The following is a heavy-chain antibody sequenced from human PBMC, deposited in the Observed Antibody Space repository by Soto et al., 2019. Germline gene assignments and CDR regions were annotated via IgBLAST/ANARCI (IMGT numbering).Heavy chain of an antibody. Sequence: EVQLVESGGGLVKPGGSLRLSCAASGFTFSSYSMNWVRQAPGKGLEWVSSISSSSSYIYYADSVKGRCTITRDDAKNSLYLQMNSLRAEDTAVYYCARVRGSGWYERSYFDYWGQGTLVTVSS. J-gene: IGHJ4*02. CDR1: GFTFSSYS. V-gene: IGHV3-21*01. D-gene: IGHD6-19*01. CDR3: ARVRGSGWYERSYFDY. CDR2: ISSSSSYI.